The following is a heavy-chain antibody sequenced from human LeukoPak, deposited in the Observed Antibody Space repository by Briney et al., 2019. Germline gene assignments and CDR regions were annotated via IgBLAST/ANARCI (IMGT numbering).Heavy chain of an antibody. CDR2: IYPGDSDT. D-gene: IGHD3-22*01. V-gene: IGHV5-51*01. J-gene: IGHJ4*02. CDR3: ARLGLYYYDSSGYPNFDY. CDR1: GYIFTSYW. Sequence: GESLKISCKGSGYIFTSYWIGWVRQMPGKGLEWMGIIYPGDSDTRYSPSFQGQVTISADKSISTAYLQWSSLKASDTAMYYCARLGLYYYDSSGYPNFDYWGQGTLVTVSS.